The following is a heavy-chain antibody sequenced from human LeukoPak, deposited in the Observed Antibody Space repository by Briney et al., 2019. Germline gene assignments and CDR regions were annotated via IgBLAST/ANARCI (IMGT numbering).Heavy chain of an antibody. D-gene: IGHD3-22*01. J-gene: IGHJ4*02. V-gene: IGHV3-23*01. CDR3: AKDFFGHETMIVVDTEGVFDY. CDR2: ISGSGGST. CDR1: GFTFSSYA. Sequence: PGGSLRLSCAASGFTFSSYAMSWVRQAPGKGLEWVSAISGSGGSTYYADSVKGRFTISRDNSRNTLYLQMNSLRAEDTAVYYCAKDFFGHETMIVVDTEGVFDYWGQGTLVTVSS.